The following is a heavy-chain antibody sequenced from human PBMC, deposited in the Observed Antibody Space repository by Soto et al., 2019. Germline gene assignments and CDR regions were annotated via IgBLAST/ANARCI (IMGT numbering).Heavy chain of an antibody. Sequence: QVQLVESGGGVVQPGRSLRLSCAASGFTFSSYGMHWVRQAPGKGLEWVAVISYDGSNKYYADSVKGRFTISRDNSKNTLYLQMNSLRAEDTAVYYCAKDRVTIVRGVRYYYYYGMDVWGQGTTVTVSS. J-gene: IGHJ6*02. CDR2: ISYDGSNK. CDR3: AKDRVTIVRGVRYYYYYGMDV. CDR1: GFTFSSYG. V-gene: IGHV3-30*18. D-gene: IGHD3-10*01.